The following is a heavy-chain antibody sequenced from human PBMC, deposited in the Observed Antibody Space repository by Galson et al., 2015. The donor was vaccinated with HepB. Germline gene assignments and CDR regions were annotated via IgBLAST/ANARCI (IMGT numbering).Heavy chain of an antibody. CDR3: ARDGYGDYRSHFYIDS. D-gene: IGHD4-17*01. Sequence: SLRLSCAASGFTFSSYAMHWVRQAPGKGLEWVAVISYDGSNKYYADAVKGRFTISRDKSKNTLYLQVNSLRPEDTAVYYCARDGYGDYRSHFYIDSWGQGTLVTVSS. CDR2: ISYDGSNK. J-gene: IGHJ4*02. V-gene: IGHV3-30-3*01. CDR1: GFTFSSYA.